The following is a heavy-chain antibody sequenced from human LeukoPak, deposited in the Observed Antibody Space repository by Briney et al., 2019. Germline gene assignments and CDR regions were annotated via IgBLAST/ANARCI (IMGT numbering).Heavy chain of an antibody. CDR1: GFTFSSYG. D-gene: IGHD3-10*01. CDR2: IRYDGSNK. J-gene: IGHJ4*02. Sequence: GGSLRLSCAASGFTFSSYGMHWVRQAPGKGLEWVAFIRYDGSNKYYADSVKGRFTSSRDNSKNTLYLQMNSLRAEDTAVYYCAKDTYYYGSGSYYNLADYWGQGTLVTVSS. CDR3: AKDTYYYGSGSYYNLADY. V-gene: IGHV3-30*02.